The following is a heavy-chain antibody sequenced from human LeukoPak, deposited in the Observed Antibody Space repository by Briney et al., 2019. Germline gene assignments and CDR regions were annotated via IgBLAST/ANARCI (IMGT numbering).Heavy chain of an antibody. CDR1: GFTFSNYA. V-gene: IGHV3-64*01. D-gene: IGHD3-10*01. CDR3: ARDGSGSPDY. J-gene: IGHJ4*02. CDR2: ISDNGRQT. Sequence: GGSLRLSCAASGFTFSNYAIHWVRQAPGKGLEYVSAISDNGRQTFYANSVRGRFTISRDNSKNTLYLQMGSLRAEDMAVYYCARDGSGSPDYWGQGTLVAVSS.